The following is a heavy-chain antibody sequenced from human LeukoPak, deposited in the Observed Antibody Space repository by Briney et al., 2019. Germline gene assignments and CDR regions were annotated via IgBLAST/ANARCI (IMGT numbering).Heavy chain of an antibody. J-gene: IGHJ3*02. Sequence: GASVKVSCKASGGTFSSYAISWVRQAPGQGLEWMGGIIPIFGTANYAQKFQGRVTITADESTSTAYMELSSLRSEDTAVYYCARVKGNYDFWTVGAAFDIWGQGTMVTVSS. CDR1: GGTFSSYA. CDR3: ARVKGNYDFWTVGAAFDI. D-gene: IGHD3-3*01. V-gene: IGHV1-69*13. CDR2: IIPIFGTA.